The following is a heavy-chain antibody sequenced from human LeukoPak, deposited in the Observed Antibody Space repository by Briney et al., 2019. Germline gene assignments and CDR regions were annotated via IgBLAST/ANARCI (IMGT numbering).Heavy chain of an antibody. V-gene: IGHV3-48*02. J-gene: IGHJ4*02. Sequence: GGSLRLSCAASRFTFSSYNMNWVRQAPGKGLEWVSCISSSGSTIYYADFVKGRFTISRDNAKNSLYLQMQSLRDEDTAVYHCARGRHPIDYWGQGTLVTVSS. CDR3: ARGRHPIDY. D-gene: IGHD1-1*01. CDR1: RFTFSSYN. CDR2: ISSSGSTI.